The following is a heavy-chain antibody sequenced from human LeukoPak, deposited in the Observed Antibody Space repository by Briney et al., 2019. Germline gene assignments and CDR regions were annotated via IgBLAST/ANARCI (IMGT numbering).Heavy chain of an antibody. CDR3: GRDPNGNYVGAFEFQR. Sequence: GGSLRLSCAASGFTINNYALTWVRQAPGRGLEWVPSISGASTYYAESVKGRFSISRDNYKNTVYLQMSSLRAEDTAVYYCGRDPNGNYVGAFEFQRWGQGTLVTVSS. V-gene: IGHV3-23*01. D-gene: IGHD4-17*01. J-gene: IGHJ1*01. CDR1: GFTINNYA. CDR2: ISGAST.